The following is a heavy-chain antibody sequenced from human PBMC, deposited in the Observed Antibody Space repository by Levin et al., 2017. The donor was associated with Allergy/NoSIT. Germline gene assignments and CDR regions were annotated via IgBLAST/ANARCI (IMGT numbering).Heavy chain of an antibody. V-gene: IGHV6-1*01. CDR2: TYYRSKWHN. CDR3: ARLQWLVPRFDP. D-gene: IGHD6-19*01. CDR1: GDSVSSNSAA. Sequence: SQTLSLPCAISGDSVSSNSAAWNWIRQSPSRGLKCLGRTYYRSKWHNDYAVSVKSRITIKPDTSKSQFSLQLNSVTPEDTTVYYCARLQWLVPRFDPWGQGTLVTVSS. J-gene: IGHJ5*02.